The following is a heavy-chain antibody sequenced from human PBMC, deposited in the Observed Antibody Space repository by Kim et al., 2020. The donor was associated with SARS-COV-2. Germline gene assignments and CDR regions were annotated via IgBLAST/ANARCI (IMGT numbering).Heavy chain of an antibody. CDR2: INHSGST. Sequence: SETLSLTCAVYGGSFSGYYWSWIRQPPGKGLEWIGEINHSGSTNYNPSLKSRVTISVDTSKNQFSLKLSSVTAADTAVYYCARVIRGITMVRGVMVYYFDYWGQGTLVTVSS. D-gene: IGHD3-10*01. CDR3: ARVIRGITMVRGVMVYYFDY. V-gene: IGHV4-34*01. CDR1: GGSFSGYY. J-gene: IGHJ4*02.